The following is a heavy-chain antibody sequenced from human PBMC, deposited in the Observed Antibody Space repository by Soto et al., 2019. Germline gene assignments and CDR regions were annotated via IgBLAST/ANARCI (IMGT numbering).Heavy chain of an antibody. V-gene: IGHV1-8*01. J-gene: IGHJ4*02. D-gene: IGHD6-13*01. CDR3: ARGDVIAAAGTGLDY. Sequence: ASVKVSCKASGYTFTSCDINWVRQATGQGLEWMGWMNPNRGNTGYAQKFQGRVTMTRNTSISTAYMELSSLRSEDTAVYYCARGDVIAAAGTGLDYWGQGTLVTVSS. CDR2: MNPNRGNT. CDR1: GYTFTSCD.